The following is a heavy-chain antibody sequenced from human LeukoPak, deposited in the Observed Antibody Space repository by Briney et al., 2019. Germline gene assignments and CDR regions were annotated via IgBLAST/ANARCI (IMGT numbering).Heavy chain of an antibody. J-gene: IGHJ3*02. CDR2: IYTSGST. V-gene: IGHV4-61*02. D-gene: IGHD6-6*01. Sequence: PSETLSLTCTVSGGSISSGSYYWSWIRQPAGKGLEWIGRIYTSGSTNYNPSLKSRVTISVDTSKNQFSLKLSSVTAADTAVYYCARVRIAARLDAFDIWGQGTMVTVSS. CDR1: GGSISSGSYY. CDR3: ARVRIAARLDAFDI.